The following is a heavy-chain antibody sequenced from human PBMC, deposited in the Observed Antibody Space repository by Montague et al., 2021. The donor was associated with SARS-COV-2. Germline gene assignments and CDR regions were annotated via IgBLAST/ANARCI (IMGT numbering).Heavy chain of an antibody. CDR3: ARRGRKLLPVTTTIGGFDI. CDR1: GGSISSNNYY. J-gene: IGHJ3*02. V-gene: IGHV4-39*02. CDR2: IYDSGST. D-gene: IGHD4-17*01. Sequence: SETLSLTCTVSGGSISSNNYYWDCIRQPPGKGLAWIGSIYDSGSTSYNPSLKSRVTISVDTSKNHFSLKLNSVTAADTAVYYCARRGRKLLPVTTTIGGFDIWGQGTMGTVSS.